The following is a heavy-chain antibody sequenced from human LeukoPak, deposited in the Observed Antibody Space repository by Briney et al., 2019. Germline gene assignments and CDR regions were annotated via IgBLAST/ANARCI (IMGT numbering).Heavy chain of an antibody. D-gene: IGHD3-10*01. CDR1: GFTFSSYS. V-gene: IGHV3-21*04. CDR3: ARDGMGGIKAFDI. J-gene: IGHJ3*02. CDR2: TSSSSSYI. Sequence: GGSLRLSCAASGFTFSSYSMNWVRQAPGKGLEWVSSTSSSSSYIYYADSVKGRFTISRDNAKNSLYLQMNSLRAEDTAVYYCARDGMGGIKAFDIWGQGTMVTVSS.